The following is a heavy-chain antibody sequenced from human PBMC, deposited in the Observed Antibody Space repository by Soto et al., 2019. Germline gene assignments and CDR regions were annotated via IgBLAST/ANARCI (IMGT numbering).Heavy chain of an antibody. CDR2: IYYSGST. Sequence: PSQTLSLTCTVSPDSISSVHYYWSCIRQPPGKGLEWIGYIYYSGSTYYNPSLKSRVTISVDTSQNQFSLKLSSVTAADTAVYYCASFPTAVIKGYFDYWGQGTLVKVSS. CDR3: ASFPTAVIKGYFDY. CDR1: PDSISSVHYY. V-gene: IGHV4-30-4*01. J-gene: IGHJ4*02.